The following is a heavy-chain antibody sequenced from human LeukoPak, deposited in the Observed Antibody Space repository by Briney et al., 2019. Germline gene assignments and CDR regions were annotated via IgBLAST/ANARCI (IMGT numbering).Heavy chain of an antibody. CDR1: GGSITSYY. V-gene: IGHV4-59*01. CDR3: ARANFFDY. J-gene: IGHJ4*02. CDR2: IYYSGST. Sequence: PSETLSLSCTVSGGSITSYYWDWIRQPPGKGLEWIGYIYYSGSTTYNPSLKSRVTMSSEKTKNKFSLNLSSMTAADTPVYYYARANFFDYWGQGTLVTVSS.